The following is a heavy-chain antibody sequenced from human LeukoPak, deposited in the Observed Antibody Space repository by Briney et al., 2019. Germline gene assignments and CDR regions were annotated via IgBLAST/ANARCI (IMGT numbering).Heavy chain of an antibody. CDR2: IQCDESDK. Sequence: GGSLRLSCAASGFTFSTYGMHWVRQAPGKGLEWVAFIQCDESDKFYTDSVKGRFTISRDNSKNALYLQMNSLRTEDTAIYYCAKDQKLEPFHYWGQGTLVTVSS. CDR3: AKDQKLEPFHY. CDR1: GFTFSTYG. V-gene: IGHV3-30*02. D-gene: IGHD1-14*01. J-gene: IGHJ4*02.